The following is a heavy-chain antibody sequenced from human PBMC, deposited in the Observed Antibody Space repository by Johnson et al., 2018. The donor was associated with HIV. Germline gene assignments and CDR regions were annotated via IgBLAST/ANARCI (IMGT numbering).Heavy chain of an antibody. CDR3: ARHNAFDI. V-gene: IGHV3-7*03. CDR1: GFTFSSYG. CDR2: IKQDGSEK. J-gene: IGHJ3*02. Sequence: MQLVESGGGVVQPGRSLRLSCEASGFTFSSYGMHWVRQAPGKGLEWVANIKQDGSEKYYVDSLKGRFTISRDNAKNSLYLKMNSLRAEDTAVYYCARHNAFDIWGQGTMVTVSS.